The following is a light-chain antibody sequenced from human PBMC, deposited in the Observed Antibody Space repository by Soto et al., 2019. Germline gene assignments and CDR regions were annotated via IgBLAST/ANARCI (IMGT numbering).Light chain of an antibody. Sequence: QSALTQPASVSGSPGQPITISCTGTSSDVGAYNYVSWYQLHPGKAPKLMIYEVNNRPSGVSHRFSGSKSGNTASLTFSGLQAEDEADYYCSSHTSTSTVYVFGAGTKLTVL. V-gene: IGLV2-14*01. J-gene: IGLJ1*01. CDR2: EVN. CDR3: SSHTSTSTVYV. CDR1: SSDVGAYNY.